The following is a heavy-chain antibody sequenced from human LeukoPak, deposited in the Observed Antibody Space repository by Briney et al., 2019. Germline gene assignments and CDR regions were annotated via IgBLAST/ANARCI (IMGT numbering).Heavy chain of an antibody. CDR3: ARGGGGLSMITFGEPSPF. J-gene: IGHJ4*02. Sequence: SETLSLTCAVYGGSFSGYYWSWIRQPPGKGLEWIGEINHSGSTNYNPSLKSRVTISVDTSKNQFSLKLSSVTAADTAVYYCARGGGGLSMITFGEPSPFWGQGTLVTVSS. D-gene: IGHD3-16*01. V-gene: IGHV4-34*01. CDR2: INHSGST. CDR1: GGSFSGYY.